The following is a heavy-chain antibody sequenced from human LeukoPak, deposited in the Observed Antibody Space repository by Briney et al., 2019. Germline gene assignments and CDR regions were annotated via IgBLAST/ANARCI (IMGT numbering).Heavy chain of an antibody. V-gene: IGHV4-38-2*02. Sequence: SETLSLTCTVSGYSISSGYYWGWIRPPPGKGLEWIGSIYHSGSTYYNPSLKSRVTISVDTSKNQFSLKLSSVTAADTAVYYCARDKTSPMGPNWFDPWGQGTLVTVSS. D-gene: IGHD1-26*01. CDR2: IYHSGST. CDR1: GYSISSGYY. CDR3: ARDKTSPMGPNWFDP. J-gene: IGHJ5*02.